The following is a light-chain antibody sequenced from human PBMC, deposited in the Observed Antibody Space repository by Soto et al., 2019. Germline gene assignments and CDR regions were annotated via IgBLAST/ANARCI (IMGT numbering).Light chain of an antibody. J-gene: IGKJ2*02. CDR2: DAS. CDR3: KQSSNWPST. CDR1: PSVSSS. Sequence: EIVLTQSPATLSLSPGERATLSCRASPSVSSSLAWYQQKPGQAPRLLIYDASNRATGIPARFSGSGSGTDFTLTISRLVAEDFGVYYCKQSSNWPSTFGQGTKLEIK. V-gene: IGKV3-11*01.